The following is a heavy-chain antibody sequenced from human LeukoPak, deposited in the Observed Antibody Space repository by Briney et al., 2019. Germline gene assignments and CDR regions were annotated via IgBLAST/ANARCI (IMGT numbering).Heavy chain of an antibody. CDR1: GFTFSSFA. CDR3: VKDPSGNYFYFDY. D-gene: IGHD1-26*01. V-gene: IGHV3-64D*09. CDR2: ISSDGGRI. J-gene: IGHJ4*02. Sequence: PGGSLRLSCSASGFTFSSFAMFWVRQAPGKGLEYVSGISSDGGRINYADSVKARFTISRDNSKVTLYLQMTSLRPEDTAIYYCVKDPSGNYFYFDYWGQGTLVTVSS.